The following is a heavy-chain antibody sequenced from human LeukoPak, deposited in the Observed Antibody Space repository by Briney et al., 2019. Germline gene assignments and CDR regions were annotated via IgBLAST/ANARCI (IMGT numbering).Heavy chain of an antibody. D-gene: IGHD5-24*01. CDR1: GGSISGSSYY. CDR2: IYYSGST. CDR3: ARGGYSYYY. J-gene: IGHJ4*02. V-gene: IGHV4-39*07. Sequence: SETLSLTCTVSGGSISGSSYYWGWIRQPPGKGLEWIGSIYYSGSTYYNPSLKSRVTISVDTSKNQFSLNLSSVTAADTAVYYCARGGYSYYYWGQGTLVTVSS.